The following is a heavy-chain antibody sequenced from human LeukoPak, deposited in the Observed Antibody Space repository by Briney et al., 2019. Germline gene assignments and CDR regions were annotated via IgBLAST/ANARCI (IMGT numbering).Heavy chain of an antibody. V-gene: IGHV1-46*01. CDR3: ARVAVASRPNWFDP. Sequence: ASVKVSCKASGYIFTSYHIHWVRQAPGQGLEWVGIINPSSDGKSYAQRFQGRVTFTRDTSTSTAYMELRSLTSEDTAVYFCARVAVASRPNWFDPWGQGTLVTVS. J-gene: IGHJ5*02. D-gene: IGHD6-6*01. CDR2: INPSSDGK. CDR1: GYIFTSYH.